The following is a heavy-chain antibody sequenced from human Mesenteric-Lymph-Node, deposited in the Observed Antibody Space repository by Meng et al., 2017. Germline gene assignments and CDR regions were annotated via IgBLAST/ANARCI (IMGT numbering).Heavy chain of an antibody. CDR1: GFTFSSYA. V-gene: IGHV3-23*01. D-gene: IGHD3-3*01. CDR2: ISGSGGST. J-gene: IGHJ6*02. CDR3: AKNLNYDFWSGYSRYYYYYGMDV. Sequence: GESLKISCAASGFTFSSYAMSWVRQAPGKGLEWVSAISGSGGSTYYADSVKGRFTISRDNSKNTLYLQMNSLRAEDTAVYYCAKNLNYDFWSGYSRYYYYYGMDVWGQGNTV.